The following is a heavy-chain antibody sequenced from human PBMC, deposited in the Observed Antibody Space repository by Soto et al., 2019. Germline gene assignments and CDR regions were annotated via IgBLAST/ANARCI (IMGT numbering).Heavy chain of an antibody. D-gene: IGHD3-16*01. CDR1: GFTFSSYA. CDR2: IIGSGGRT. CDR3: AKDRIMGSTTFWGMDV. Sequence: GGSLRLSCAASGFTFSSYAMSWVRQAPGKGLEWVSAIIGSGGRTYYADSVKGRFTISRDNSKNTLYLQMNSLRVEDTAVYYCAKDRIMGSTTFWGMDVWGQGTTVTFSS. V-gene: IGHV3-23*01. J-gene: IGHJ6*02.